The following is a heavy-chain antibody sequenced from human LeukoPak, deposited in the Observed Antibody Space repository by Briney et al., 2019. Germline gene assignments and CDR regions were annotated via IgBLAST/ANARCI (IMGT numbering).Heavy chain of an antibody. V-gene: IGHV3-30*04. CDR1: GFTFSSYA. CDR3: ARALAGNPPDY. Sequence: GGSLRLSCAASGFTFSSYAMHWVRQAPGKGLEWVAVISYDGSNKYYADSVKSRFTISRDNSKNTLYLQMNSLRAEDTAVYYCARALAGNPPDYWGQGTLVTVSS. CDR2: ISYDGSNK. J-gene: IGHJ4*02. D-gene: IGHD1-14*01.